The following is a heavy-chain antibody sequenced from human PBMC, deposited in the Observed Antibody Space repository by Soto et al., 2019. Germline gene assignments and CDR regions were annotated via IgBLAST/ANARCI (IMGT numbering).Heavy chain of an antibody. CDR1: GFTFSSYS. D-gene: IGHD3-3*01. CDR2: ISSSSSTI. V-gene: IGHV3-48*02. CDR3: ARESRFLEWLSLNWFDP. J-gene: IGHJ5*02. Sequence: GGSLRLSCAASGFTFSSYSMNWVRQAPGKGLEWVSYISSSSSTIYYADSVKGRFTISRDNAKNSLYLQMNSLRDEDTSVYYCARESRFLEWLSLNWFDPWGQGTLVTVSS.